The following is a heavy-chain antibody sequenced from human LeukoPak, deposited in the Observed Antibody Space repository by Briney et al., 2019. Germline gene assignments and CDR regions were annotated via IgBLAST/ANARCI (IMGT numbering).Heavy chain of an antibody. CDR2: IYTSGST. CDR1: GGSISGYY. J-gene: IGHJ4*02. Sequence: PSETLSLTCTVSGGSISGYYWSWIRQPAGKGLEWIGRIYTSGSTNYNPSLKNRVTMSVDTSKNQFSLKLSSVTAADTAVYYCAREYCSGGSCYRDYWGQGTLVTVSS. V-gene: IGHV4-4*07. D-gene: IGHD2-15*01. CDR3: AREYCSGGSCYRDY.